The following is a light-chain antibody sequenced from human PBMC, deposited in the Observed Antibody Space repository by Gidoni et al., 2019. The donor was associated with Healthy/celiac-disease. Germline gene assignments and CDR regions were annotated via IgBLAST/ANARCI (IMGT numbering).Light chain of an antibody. J-gene: IGLJ2*01. CDR1: SSNIGNNY. Sequence: QSVLTPPPSVSAAPGQKVTISCSGSSSNIGNNYVSCYQQLPGTAPKLLIYDHNKRPSGIPDRFSGSKSGTSATLGITGLQTGDEADYYCETWDNSLSAVVFGGGTKLTVL. CDR2: DHN. V-gene: IGLV1-51*01. CDR3: ETWDNSLSAVV.